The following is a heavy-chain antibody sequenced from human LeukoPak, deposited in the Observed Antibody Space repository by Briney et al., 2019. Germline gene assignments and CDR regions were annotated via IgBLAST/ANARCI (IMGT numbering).Heavy chain of an antibody. J-gene: IGHJ4*02. D-gene: IGHD3-10*01. CDR1: GFSLSTSGMG. Sequence: SGPTLVKPTQTLTLTCTFSGFSLSTSGMGVGWIRQPPGEALEWLALIYWDDDKRYSPSLKSRLTITKDTSKNQVVLTMTNMDPVDTATYYCAHSPPYYSGSGSYFPAYYFDYWGQGTLVTVSS. CDR3: AHSPPYYSGSGSYFPAYYFDY. CDR2: IYWDDDK. V-gene: IGHV2-5*02.